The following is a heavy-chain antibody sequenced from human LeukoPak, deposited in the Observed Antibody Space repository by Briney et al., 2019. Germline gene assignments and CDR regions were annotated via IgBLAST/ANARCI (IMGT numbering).Heavy chain of an antibody. V-gene: IGHV4-59*01. CDR2: VYYSGST. J-gene: IGHJ4*02. Sequence: SETLFLTCTVSGDSISTYYWTWIRQPPGKGLEWIGSVYYSGSTNYNPSLKSRVTISVNTSKNQFSLKLSSVTAADTAVYYCARAFGTAAAGYFDYWGQGTLVTVPS. CDR3: ARAFGTAAAGYFDY. CDR1: GDSISTYY. D-gene: IGHD6-13*01.